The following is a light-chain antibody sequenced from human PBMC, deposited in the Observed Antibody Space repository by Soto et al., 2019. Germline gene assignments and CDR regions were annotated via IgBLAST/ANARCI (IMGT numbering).Light chain of an antibody. J-gene: IGKJ1*01. CDR2: YPS. V-gene: IGKV3D-15*01. Sequence: EIVLTQSPATLSVSPGERATLSCRASQSVSSNLAWYQQKPGQAPRLLSSYPSSRATGIPDRFSGSGSGTEFTLTISSLQPDDFATYYCQQYNSYWTFGQGTKVDIK. CDR3: QQYNSYWT. CDR1: QSVSSN.